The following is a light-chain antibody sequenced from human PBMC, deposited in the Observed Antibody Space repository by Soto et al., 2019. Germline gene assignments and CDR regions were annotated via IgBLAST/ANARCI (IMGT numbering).Light chain of an antibody. J-gene: IGLJ1*01. CDR2: DVS. Sequence: QSVLTQPPSASGSPGQSVTISCTATSSDVGGYDFVAWHQQHPGKAPRLMIYDVSKRPSVVPDRFSGSKSGYTASLTVSGLQAEDEADYYCSSFVGGNIYVFGTGTKGTVL. V-gene: IGLV2-8*01. CDR3: SSFVGGNIYV. CDR1: SSDVGGYDF.